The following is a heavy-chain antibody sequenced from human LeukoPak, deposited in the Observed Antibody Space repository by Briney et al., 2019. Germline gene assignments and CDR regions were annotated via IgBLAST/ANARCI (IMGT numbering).Heavy chain of an antibody. Sequence: GASVKVSCKASGYTFTSYYMHWVRQAPGQGLEWMGIINPSGGSTSYAQKFQGRVTMTRDTSTSTVYMELSSLRSDDTAVYYCARDIVVVPAAIYCFDNWGQGTLVTVSS. CDR3: ARDIVVVPAAIYCFDN. J-gene: IGHJ4*02. CDR2: INPSGGST. CDR1: GYTFTSYY. D-gene: IGHD2-2*01. V-gene: IGHV1-46*01.